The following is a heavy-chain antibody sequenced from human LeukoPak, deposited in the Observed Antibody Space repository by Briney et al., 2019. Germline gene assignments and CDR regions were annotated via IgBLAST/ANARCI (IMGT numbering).Heavy chain of an antibody. CDR2: IYTSGST. D-gene: IGHD3-22*01. CDR1: GGSISSYY. J-gene: IGHJ4*02. Sequence: SETLSLTCTVSGGSISSYYWSWIRQPPGKGLEWIGRIYTSGSTNYNPSLKSRVTISVDTSKNQFSLKLSSVTAADTAVYYCARHGLNYYDSSGYYPDFDYWGQGTLVTVSS. V-gene: IGHV4-59*08. CDR3: ARHGLNYYDSSGYYPDFDY.